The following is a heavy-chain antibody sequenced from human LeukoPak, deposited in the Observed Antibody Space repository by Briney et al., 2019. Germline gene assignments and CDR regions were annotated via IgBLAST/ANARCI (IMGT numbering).Heavy chain of an antibody. CDR3: AMTIDYGGDSDY. V-gene: IGHV3-30*03. CDR2: ISYDGSSQ. D-gene: IGHD4-23*01. CDR1: GFTFSSYG. J-gene: IGHJ4*02. Sequence: HPGRSLRLSCEASGFTFSSYGVHWVRQAPGKGLEWVAVISYDGSSQSYADSVKGRFTISRDNSKNTLFLQMNSLRSEDTAVYYCAMTIDYGGDSDYWGQGTLVTVSS.